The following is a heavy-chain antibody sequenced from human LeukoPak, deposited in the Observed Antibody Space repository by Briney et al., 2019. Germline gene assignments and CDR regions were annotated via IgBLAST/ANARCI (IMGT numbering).Heavy chain of an antibody. CDR1: GFTFSHYA. V-gene: IGHV3-23*01. CDR3: ARGYSHNSGGWLDP. CDR2: LTDSGDAT. D-gene: IGHD5-12*01. Sequence: PGGSLRLSCAVSGFTFSHYAMSCVRQAPGTGLEWVGRLTDSGDATYYADSVKGRLTISRDNSNSTLYLHISGLRDEDTAVYYCARGYSHNSGGWLDPWGQGTLVTVSS. J-gene: IGHJ5*02.